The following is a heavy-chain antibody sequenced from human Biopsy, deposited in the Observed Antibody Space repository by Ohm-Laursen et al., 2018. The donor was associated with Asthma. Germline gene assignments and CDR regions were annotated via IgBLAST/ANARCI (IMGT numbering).Heavy chain of an antibody. V-gene: IGHV1-18*04. Sequence: GASVKVSCKASGYTFTSYGISWVRQAPGQGLEWMGWISAYNGNTNYAQKFQARVTISADESTSTVYMELSSLRSEDTAVYYCARAIHGGNSDRLDFYYYGLDIWGQGTTVTVSS. CDR3: ARAIHGGNSDRLDFYYYGLDI. J-gene: IGHJ6*02. CDR2: ISAYNGNT. D-gene: IGHD4-23*01. CDR1: GYTFTSYG.